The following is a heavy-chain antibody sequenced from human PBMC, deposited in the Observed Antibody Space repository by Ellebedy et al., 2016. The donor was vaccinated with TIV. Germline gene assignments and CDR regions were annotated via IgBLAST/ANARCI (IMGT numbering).Heavy chain of an antibody. CDR1: GDSFSSGDYD. V-gene: IGHV4-30-4*01. CDR3: ARAYRTYYSFSSLSCYFDS. J-gene: IGHJ4*02. D-gene: IGHD3-3*01. CDR2: ISYSGLT. Sequence: SETLSLTXSVSGDSFSSGDYDWNWIRQPPGKGLEWIGNISYSGLTDYNPSLKGRVSISVDISKNQFSLTLTSVTAADTAVYYCARAYRTYYSFSSLSCYFDSWGQGTLVTVSS.